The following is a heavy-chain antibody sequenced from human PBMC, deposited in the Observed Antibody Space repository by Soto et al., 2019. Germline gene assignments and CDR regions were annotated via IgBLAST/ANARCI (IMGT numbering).Heavy chain of an antibody. Sequence: TLSLTCTVSGGSVSSGSYYWSWIRQPPGKGLEWIGYIYYSGSTNYNPSLKSRVTISVDTSKNQFSLKLSSVTAADTAVYYCARWGGPAELLRYYYYGMDVWGQGTTVTVSS. CDR3: ARWGGPAELLRYYYYGMDV. V-gene: IGHV4-61*01. D-gene: IGHD1-26*01. J-gene: IGHJ6*02. CDR2: IYYSGST. CDR1: GGSVSSGSYY.